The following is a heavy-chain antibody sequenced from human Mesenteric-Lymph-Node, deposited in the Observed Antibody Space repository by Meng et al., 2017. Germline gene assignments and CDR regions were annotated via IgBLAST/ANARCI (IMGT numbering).Heavy chain of an antibody. CDR3: ARGPTAYCGGDCYSVGYFQH. D-gene: IGHD2-21*02. V-gene: IGHV1-2*02. Sequence: ASVKVSCKASGGTFSSYTISWVRQAPGQGLEWMGWINPHSGVTDYAQKFQGRVTMTRDTSISTAYMELSRLRSDDTAVYYCARGPTAYCGGDCYSVGYFQHWGQGTLVTVSS. CDR1: GGTFSSYT. J-gene: IGHJ1*01. CDR2: INPHSGVT.